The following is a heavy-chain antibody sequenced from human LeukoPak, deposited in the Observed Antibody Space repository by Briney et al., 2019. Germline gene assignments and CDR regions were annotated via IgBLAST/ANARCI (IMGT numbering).Heavy chain of an antibody. CDR2: IYYSGST. Sequence: PSETLSLTCTVSGGSISSYYWSWIRQPPGKGLEWIGYIYYSGSTNYNPSLKSRVTISVDTSKNQFSLKLSSVTAADTAVYYCARGWSGDYVEYWGQGTLVTVSS. CDR1: GGSISSYY. D-gene: IGHD2-15*01. J-gene: IGHJ4*02. V-gene: IGHV4-59*01. CDR3: ARGWSGDYVEY.